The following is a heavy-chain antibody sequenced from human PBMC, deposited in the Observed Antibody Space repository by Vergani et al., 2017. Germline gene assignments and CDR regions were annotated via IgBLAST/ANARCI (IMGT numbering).Heavy chain of an antibody. D-gene: IGHD3-10*01. V-gene: IGHV4-59*01. J-gene: IGHJ6*02. Sequence: QVQLQESGPGLVKPSETLSLTCTVSGGSISSYYWSWIRQPPGKGLEWIGYIYYSGSTNYNPSLKSRVTISVDTSKNQFSLKLSSVTAADTTVYYCARDVVMSYGSGSSRPNYYYYCGMDVWGQGTTVTVSS. CDR2: IYYSGST. CDR1: GGSISSYY. CDR3: ARDVVMSYGSGSSRPNYYYYCGMDV.